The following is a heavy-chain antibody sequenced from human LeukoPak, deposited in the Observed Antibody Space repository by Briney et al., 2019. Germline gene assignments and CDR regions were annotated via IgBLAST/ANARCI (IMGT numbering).Heavy chain of an antibody. CDR3: ARDDIPLGTAPRGGAFDL. CDR1: AFSFGTYN. V-gene: IGHV3-48*01. J-gene: IGHJ3*01. D-gene: IGHD2-21*02. CDR2: IGSGGNSI. Sequence: PGGSLRLSCAASAFSFGTYNMNWVRQAPGEGLEWVSYIGSGGNSIYYADSVKGRFTISRDNAKNSLFLQMNSLRVEDTAVYYCARDDIPLGTAPRGGAFDLWGQGTMVTVSS.